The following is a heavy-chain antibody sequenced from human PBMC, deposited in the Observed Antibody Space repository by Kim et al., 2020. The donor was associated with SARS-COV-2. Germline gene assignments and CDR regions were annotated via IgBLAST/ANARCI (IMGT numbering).Heavy chain of an antibody. D-gene: IGHD2-15*01. CDR3: ARDLSVLVLAANFDY. Sequence: GGSLRLSCAASGFTFSSYGMHWVRQAPGKGLEWVAVICYDGSNTYYADSVKGRFTISRDKTKNTLYLQMNSLRAEDTAVYYCARDLSVLVLAANFDYWGQRTLVTVFS. J-gene: IGHJ4*02. CDR1: GFTFSSYG. V-gene: IGHV3-33*01. CDR2: ICYDGSNT.